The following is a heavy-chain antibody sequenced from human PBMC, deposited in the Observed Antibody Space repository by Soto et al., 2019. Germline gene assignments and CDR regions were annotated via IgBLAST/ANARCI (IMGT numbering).Heavy chain of an antibody. Sequence: EVQLVESGGGLVQPGRSLRLSCAASGFTFDDYAMHWVRQAPGKGLEWVSGISWNSGSIGYADSVKGRFTISRDNAKNSLYLQMNSLRAEDTALYYCAPGQGRVGGGHWGQGTLVTVSS. D-gene: IGHD2-15*01. J-gene: IGHJ4*02. V-gene: IGHV3-9*01. CDR1: GFTFDDYA. CDR2: ISWNSGSI. CDR3: APGQGRVGGGH.